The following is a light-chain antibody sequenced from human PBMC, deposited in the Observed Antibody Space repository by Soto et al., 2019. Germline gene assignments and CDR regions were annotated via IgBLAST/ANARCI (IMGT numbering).Light chain of an antibody. V-gene: IGKV2-30*02. Sequence: DVVLTQSPLSLPVTLGQPASISCRSSQSFVHSDGNTYLHWFQQRPGQSPRRLIYRVSTRDSGVPDRFGGGGSGTDFTLKISRVEAEDVGVYYCMEGTYWPKTFGQGTKLEIK. CDR3: MEGTYWPKT. J-gene: IGKJ2*01. CDR2: RVS. CDR1: QSFVHSDGNTY.